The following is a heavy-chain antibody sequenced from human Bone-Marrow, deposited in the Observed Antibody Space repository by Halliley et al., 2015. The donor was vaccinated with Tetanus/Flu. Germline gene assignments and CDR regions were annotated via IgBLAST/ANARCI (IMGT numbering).Heavy chain of an antibody. V-gene: IGHV3-23*01. Sequence: SLRLSCAASGFTFSSYAMSWVRQAPGKGLEWVSLISGSGDNTYFADFVKGRFTISRDNSKNTLYLQMNSLRAEDTAVYYCAKRNYCSSSTCCFDYWGQGTLVTVSS. CDR1: GFTFSSYA. D-gene: IGHD2-2*01. J-gene: IGHJ4*02. CDR3: AKRNYCSSSTCCFDY. CDR2: ISGSGDNT.